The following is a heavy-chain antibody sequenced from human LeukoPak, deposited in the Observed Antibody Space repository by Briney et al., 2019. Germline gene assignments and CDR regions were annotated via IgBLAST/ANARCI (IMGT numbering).Heavy chain of an antibody. J-gene: IGHJ5*02. CDR1: GYSISSGYY. CDR3: ARDVYDYVGGSYRWGWFDP. V-gene: IGHV4-38-2*02. Sequence: SETLSLTCIVSGYSISSGYYWDWIRQPPGKGLEWIGSIYHSGNTYYNPSLKSRVTISVDTSKNQFSLRLSSVTAADTAVYYCARDVYDYVGGSYRWGWFDPWGQGTLVTVSS. CDR2: IYHSGNT. D-gene: IGHD3-16*02.